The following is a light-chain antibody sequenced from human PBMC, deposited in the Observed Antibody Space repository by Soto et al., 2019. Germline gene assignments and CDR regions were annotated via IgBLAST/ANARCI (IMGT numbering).Light chain of an antibody. Sequence: EIVMTQSPATLSVSPGERATLSCRASQSVSSNLAWYQQKPGQAPRLLIYGASTRATGIPARFSGSRSGTEFTLTISILQAEDFAVYYCQHYNNWARTFGQGTKVDIK. CDR1: QSVSSN. CDR3: QHYNNWART. V-gene: IGKV3-15*01. CDR2: GAS. J-gene: IGKJ1*01.